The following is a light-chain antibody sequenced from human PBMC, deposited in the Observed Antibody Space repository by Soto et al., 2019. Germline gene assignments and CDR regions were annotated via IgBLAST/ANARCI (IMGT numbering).Light chain of an antibody. CDR2: GAS. CDR3: QQYGSSGT. J-gene: IGKJ1*01. Sequence: EIVMTHSPATVSVSPGEGATLSCRASESINSDIAWYQQKPGQAPRLLIYGASNRATGIPDRFSGSGSGTDFTLTISRLEPEDFAVYYCQQYGSSGTFGQGTKVDI. CDR1: ESINSD. V-gene: IGKV3-20*01.